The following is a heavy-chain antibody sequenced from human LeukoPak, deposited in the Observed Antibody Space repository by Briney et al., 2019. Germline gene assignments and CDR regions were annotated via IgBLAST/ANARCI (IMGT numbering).Heavy chain of an antibody. CDR1: GGSISSGGHY. V-gene: IGHV4-61*02. CDR2: ISSTGST. J-gene: IGHJ1*01. CDR3: ARGVAAAGTLPPGFQH. D-gene: IGHD6-13*01. Sequence: SETLSLTCTVSGGSISSGGHYWSWIRQPAGKGLEYLGRISSTGSTNYNPSLRSRVTISADTSKNHFSLKLTSVTAADTAVYYCARGVAAAGTLPPGFQHWGQGTLVTVSS.